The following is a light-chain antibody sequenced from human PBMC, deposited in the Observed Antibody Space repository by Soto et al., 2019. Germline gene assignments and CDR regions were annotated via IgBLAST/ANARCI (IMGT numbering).Light chain of an antibody. J-gene: IGKJ2*01. CDR3: QQRGSSPPYT. V-gene: IGKV3-20*01. Sequence: EIVLTQSPGTLSLSPGERATLSCRASQSVSSSYLTWYQQKPGQAPRLLIYGASTRATGIPDRFSGSGSGTDFTLTISRLEPEDFAVYYCQQRGSSPPYTFGQGTKLEIK. CDR1: QSVSSSY. CDR2: GAS.